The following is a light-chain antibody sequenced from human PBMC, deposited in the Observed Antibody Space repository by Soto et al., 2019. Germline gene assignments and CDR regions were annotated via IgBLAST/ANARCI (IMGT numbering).Light chain of an antibody. CDR3: SSYTTSSYTASSTLVV. V-gene: IGLV2-14*01. CDR2: DVT. Sequence: QSALTQPASVSGSPGQSITISCTGTSSDVGGYNYVSWYQQHPGKAPKLVIYDVTDRPSGVSNRFSGSKSGNTASLTISGLQAEDEAHYYCSSYTTSSYTASSTLVVFGGGTKLTVL. CDR1: SSDVGGYNY. J-gene: IGLJ2*01.